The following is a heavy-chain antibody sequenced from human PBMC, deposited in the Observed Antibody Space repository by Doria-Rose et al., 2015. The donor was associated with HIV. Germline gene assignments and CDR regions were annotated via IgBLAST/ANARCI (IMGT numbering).Heavy chain of an antibody. CDR1: GYTFTSYY. D-gene: IGHD6-19*01. Sequence: QVQLVQSGAEVKKPGASVKVSCKASGYTFTSYYMHWVRQAPGQGPEWMGIINPSGGNTSYAQKIQHRLTMTRDTSTSTVYMELNSLRSEDTAVYYCATNIAVAGTDYWGQGTLVTVSS. V-gene: IGHV1-46*01. CDR3: ATNIAVAGTDY. CDR2: INPSGGNT. J-gene: IGHJ4*02.